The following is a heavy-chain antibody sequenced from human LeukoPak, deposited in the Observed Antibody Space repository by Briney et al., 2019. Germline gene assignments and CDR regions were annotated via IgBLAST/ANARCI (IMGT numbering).Heavy chain of an antibody. D-gene: IGHD1-1*01. J-gene: IGHJ1*01. CDR2: ISADNANT. Sequence: ASVKVSCKASGYTFSSYGISWVRQAPGQGLEWMGWISADNANTNYAQKLQGRVTMTTDTSTSTAYMELRSLRSDDTAVYYCARGPTTPQYFQYWGQGTLVTVSS. V-gene: IGHV1-18*01. CDR1: GYTFSSYG. CDR3: ARGPTTPQYFQY.